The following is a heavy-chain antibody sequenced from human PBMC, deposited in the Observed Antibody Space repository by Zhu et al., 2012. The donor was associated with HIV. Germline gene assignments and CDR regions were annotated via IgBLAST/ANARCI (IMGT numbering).Heavy chain of an antibody. CDR2: ISWNSGSI. D-gene: IGHD4-23*01. CDR1: GFTFDDYA. V-gene: IGHV3-9*03. CDR3: AKGMTTVVTPAVFDY. J-gene: IGHJ4*02. Sequence: EVQLVESGGGLVQPGRSLRLSCAASGFTFDDYAMHWVRQAPGKGLEWVSGISWNSGSIGYADSVKGRFTISRDNAKNSLYLQMNSLRAEDMALYYCAKGMTTVVTPAVFDYWGQGTLVTVSS.